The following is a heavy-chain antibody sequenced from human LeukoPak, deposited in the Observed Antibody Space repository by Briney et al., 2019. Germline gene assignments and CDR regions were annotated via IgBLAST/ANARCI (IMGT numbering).Heavy chain of an antibody. CDR3: ARGQTRGGDLHY. V-gene: IGHV3-21*01. CDR2: ISFNNVI. CDR1: GFTFSSYS. J-gene: IGHJ4*02. Sequence: GGSLRLSCAGSGFTFSSYSMNWVRQAPGKGLEWVSSISFNNVIFYADSVKGRFTISRDNAKNSLYLQMFSLRAEDTAVYYCARGQTRGGDLHYWGQGALVTVSS. D-gene: IGHD2-21*02.